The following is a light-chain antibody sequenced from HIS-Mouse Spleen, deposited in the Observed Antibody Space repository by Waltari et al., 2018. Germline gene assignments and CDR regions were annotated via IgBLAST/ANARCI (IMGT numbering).Light chain of an antibody. CDR2: EVS. Sequence: QSALTQPASVSGSPGQSITISCTGTSSDVGGYTSVPWYQQHPGKAPKLMIYEVSNRPSGVSNRFSGSKSGNTASLTISGLQAEDEADYYCSSYTSSSTYVFGTGTKVTVL. CDR1: SSDVGGYTS. V-gene: IGLV2-14*01. CDR3: SSYTSSSTYV. J-gene: IGLJ1*01.